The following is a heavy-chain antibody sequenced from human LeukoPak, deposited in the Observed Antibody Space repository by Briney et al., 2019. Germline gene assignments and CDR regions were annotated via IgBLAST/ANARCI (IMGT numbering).Heavy chain of an antibody. J-gene: IGHJ6*02. V-gene: IGHV1-8*01. D-gene: IGHD2-2*01. CDR3: ASPLVVPAASYYYYGMDV. CDR2: MNPNSGNT. Sequence: ASVKVSCKASGYTFTSYDINWVRQATGQGLEWMGWMNPNSGNTGYAQKFQGRVTMTRNNSISTAYMELSSLRSEDTAVYYCASPLVVPAASYYYYGMDVWGQGTTVTVSS. CDR1: GYTFTSYD.